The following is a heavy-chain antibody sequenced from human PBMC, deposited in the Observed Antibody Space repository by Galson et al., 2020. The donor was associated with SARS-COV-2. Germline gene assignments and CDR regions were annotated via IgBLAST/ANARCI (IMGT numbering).Heavy chain of an antibody. V-gene: IGHV3-21*05. CDR1: GFTFSSYS. CDR3: ARDWNWGFDY. Sequence: SCVASGFTFSSYSMNWVRQAPGKGLEWISYISSTYDIYYGDSVKGRFTVLRDNAMNSLYLQMNSLRDEDTAVYYCARDWNWGFDYWGQGILVTVSS. J-gene: IGHJ4*02. D-gene: IGHD1-1*01. CDR2: ISSTYDI.